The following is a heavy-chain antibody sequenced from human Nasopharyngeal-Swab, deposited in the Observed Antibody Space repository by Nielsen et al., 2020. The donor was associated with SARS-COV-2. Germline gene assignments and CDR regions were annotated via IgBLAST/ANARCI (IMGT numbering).Heavy chain of an antibody. CDR2: IRSKALNYAA. CDR1: GFTFSGSA. CDR3: VRQTGYHFDS. D-gene: IGHD5-12*01. V-gene: IGHV3-73*01. J-gene: IGHJ4*02. Sequence: GGSLRLSCAASGFTFSGSAMHWVRQASGKGLEWVGRIRSKALNYAAVYAASVEGRFTISRDDSKKTAFLQMDSLKSEDTAVYFCVRQTGYHFDSWGQGTLVTVSS.